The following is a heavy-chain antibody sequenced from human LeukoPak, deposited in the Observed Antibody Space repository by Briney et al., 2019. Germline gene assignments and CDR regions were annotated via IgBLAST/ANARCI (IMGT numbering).Heavy chain of an antibody. CDR3: ARVIVVVPAAPGHDAFDI. D-gene: IGHD2-2*01. V-gene: IGHV3-7*04. J-gene: IGHJ3*02. CDR1: GFTFSSYW. CDR2: IKQDGSEK. Sequence: GGSLRLSCAASGFTFSSYWMSWVRQAPGKGLEWVANIKQDGSEKYYVDSVKGRFTISRDNAKNSLYLQMNSLRAEDTSVYYCARVIVVVPAAPGHDAFDIWGQGTMVTVSS.